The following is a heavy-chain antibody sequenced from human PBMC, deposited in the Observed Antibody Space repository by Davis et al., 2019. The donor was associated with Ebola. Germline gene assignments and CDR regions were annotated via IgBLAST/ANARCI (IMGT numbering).Heavy chain of an antibody. Sequence: GESLKISRAASGFTFTSYSMNWVRQAPGKGLEWVSSTTSSSRYIYYADSVKGRFTISRDNAKNSVYLQMNSLRAEDTAVYYCATRYCSSTSCNRYFQHWGQGTLVTVSS. CDR3: ATRYCSSTSCNRYFQH. D-gene: IGHD2-2*01. CDR2: TTSSSRYI. CDR1: GFTFTSYS. J-gene: IGHJ1*01. V-gene: IGHV3-21*01.